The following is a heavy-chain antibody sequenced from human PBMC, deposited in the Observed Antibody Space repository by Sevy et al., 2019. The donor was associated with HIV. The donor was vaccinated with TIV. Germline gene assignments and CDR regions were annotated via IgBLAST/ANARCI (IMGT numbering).Heavy chain of an antibody. D-gene: IGHD4-17*01. CDR1: GFSFSSYG. CDR3: TRDHEFYDYGDYGPTFFPDY. CDR2: IWFDGSNS. Sequence: GGSLRLSCAASGFSFSSYGMHWVRQAPGKGLEWVALIWFDGSNSYYADSVKGRFTISRDTSKNTVNLQMNSLRAEDTAVYYCTRDHEFYDYGDYGPTFFPDYSGQGNLVTVSS. V-gene: IGHV3-33*01. J-gene: IGHJ4*02.